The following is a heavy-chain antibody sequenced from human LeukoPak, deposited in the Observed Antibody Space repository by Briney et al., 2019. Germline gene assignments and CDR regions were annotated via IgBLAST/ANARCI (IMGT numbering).Heavy chain of an antibody. D-gene: IGHD6-13*01. V-gene: IGHV3-21*01. CDR1: GLTFIGDT. J-gene: IGHJ3*01. CDR2: VTSGSVYI. CDR3: AKEGDATAAAGMGGFDL. Sequence: GGSLRLSCTASGLTFIGDTMNWVRQAPGGGLEWVSSVTSGSVYIYYADSVKGRFTISRDSATNSLYLQMNSLRVEDTGVYYCAKEGDATAAAGMGGFDLWGQGTMVTVSS.